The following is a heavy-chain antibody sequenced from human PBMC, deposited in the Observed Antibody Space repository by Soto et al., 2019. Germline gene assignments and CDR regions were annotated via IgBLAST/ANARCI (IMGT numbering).Heavy chain of an antibody. V-gene: IGHV3-13*01. CDR1: GFTFRSYD. Sequence: EVQLVESGGGLVQPAGSLRLSCAASGFTFRSYDMHWVRQATGKGLEWVSAIGTAGDTYYPGSVKGRFTISRENAKNSLYLQMDSLRAGDTAVYYCARDGVYGSLSYWGQGTLVTVSS. J-gene: IGHJ4*02. CDR3: ARDGVYGSLSY. CDR2: IGTAGDT. D-gene: IGHD2-8*01.